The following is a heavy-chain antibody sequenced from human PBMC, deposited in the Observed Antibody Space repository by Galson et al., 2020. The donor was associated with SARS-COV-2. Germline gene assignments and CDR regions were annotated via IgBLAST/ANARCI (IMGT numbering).Heavy chain of an antibody. J-gene: IGHJ3*01. CDR3: ASPYLAAASFFGAFDL. V-gene: IGHV3-48*03. D-gene: IGHD6-13*01. CDR2: SSDSGTNI. CDR1: GFIFTNYE. Sequence: GGSLRLSCAASGFIFTNYEMNWVRQAPGKGLEWLSYSSDSGTNIYYADSVKGRFTISRDNTKNSVYLQMTSVRAEDTAVYYCASPYLAAASFFGAFDLWGRGTVVTVSS.